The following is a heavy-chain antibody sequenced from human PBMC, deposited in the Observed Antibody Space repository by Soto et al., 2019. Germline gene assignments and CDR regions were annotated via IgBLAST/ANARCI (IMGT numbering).Heavy chain of an antibody. D-gene: IGHD5-18*01. CDR3: ARDSESQLSTFDY. V-gene: IGHV1-69*13. Sequence: ASVKVSCKASGGTFSSYAISWVRQAPGQGLEWMGGIIPIFGTANYAQKFQGRVTITADESTSTAYMELSSLRSEDTAVYYCARDSESQLSTFDYWGQGTLVTVSS. CDR2: IIPIFGTA. CDR1: GGTFSSYA. J-gene: IGHJ4*02.